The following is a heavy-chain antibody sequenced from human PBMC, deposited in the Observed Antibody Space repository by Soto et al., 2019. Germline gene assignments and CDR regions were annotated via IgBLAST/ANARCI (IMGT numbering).Heavy chain of an antibody. CDR1: VYTFNSYY. CDR3: AIADLWDYHHAMDV. CDR2: DNPSRGLV. V-gene: IGHV1-46*02. D-gene: IGHD3-3*01. Sequence: ASEKVSCETSVYTFNSYYMHCVRQAPGQGLEWRGMDNPSRGLVTDAPKFQFRVITTRDTSTGTFYMKTSSRRSDGTAVYDCAIADLWDYHHAMDVWGQGTTVTVSS. J-gene: IGHJ6*02.